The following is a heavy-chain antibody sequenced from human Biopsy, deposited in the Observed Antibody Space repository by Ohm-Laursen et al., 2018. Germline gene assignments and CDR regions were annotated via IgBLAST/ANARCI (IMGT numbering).Heavy chain of an antibody. V-gene: IGHV4-59*01. J-gene: IGHJ2*01. D-gene: IGHD3-22*01. CDR3: ARDRGYYSDRTVPGYFDL. Sequence: GTLSLTCTVSGYSISSYYWSWIRQPPGKGLQWIGYVYYTGSTDYNPSLQSRVTISVDTAKNHFSLRLRSVTPADTAIYYCARDRGYYSDRTVPGYFDLWGRGTLVTVSS. CDR1: GYSISSYY. CDR2: VYYTGST.